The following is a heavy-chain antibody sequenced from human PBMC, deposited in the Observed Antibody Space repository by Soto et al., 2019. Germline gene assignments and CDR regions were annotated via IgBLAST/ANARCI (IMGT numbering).Heavy chain of an antibody. CDR2: INPSGGST. D-gene: IGHD3-3*02. V-gene: IGHV1-46*03. CDR1: GYTFTSYY. Sequence: GASVKVSCKASGYTFTSYYMHWVRQAPGQGLEWMGIINPSGGSTSYAQKFQGRVTMTRDTSTSTVYMELSSLRSEDTAVYYCASSIYWGHIPHLDYYYMDVWGKGTTVTVSS. J-gene: IGHJ6*03. CDR3: ASSIYWGHIPHLDYYYMDV.